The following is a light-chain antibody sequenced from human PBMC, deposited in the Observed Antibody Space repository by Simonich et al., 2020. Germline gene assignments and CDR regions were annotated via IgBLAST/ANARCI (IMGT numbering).Light chain of an antibody. Sequence: DIVMTQSPLSLPVTPGEPASISCRSRQSLLHSNGYNYLDWYLQKPGQSPQLLIYLGSNRASGVPDRFSGSGSGTDFTLTISSLQAEDVAVYYCQQYYSTPWTFGQGTKVEIK. CDR3: QQYYSTPWT. J-gene: IGKJ1*01. CDR1: QSLLHSNGYNY. CDR2: LGS. V-gene: IGKV2-28*01.